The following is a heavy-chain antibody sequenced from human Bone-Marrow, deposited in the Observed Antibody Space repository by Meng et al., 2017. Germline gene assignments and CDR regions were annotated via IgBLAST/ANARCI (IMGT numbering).Heavy chain of an antibody. D-gene: IGHD6-13*01. CDR2: IIPIFGTA. CDR3: ARVPYSSSWYLDY. V-gene: IGHV1-69*06. CDR1: GGTFRSYA. Sequence: VQVGQSGDEVKKPGASVKVACKASGGTFRSYAISWVRQAPGQGLEWMGGIIPIFGTANYAQKFQGRVTITADKSTSTAYMELSGLRSEDTAVYYCARVPYSSSWYLDYWGQGTLVTVSS. J-gene: IGHJ4*02.